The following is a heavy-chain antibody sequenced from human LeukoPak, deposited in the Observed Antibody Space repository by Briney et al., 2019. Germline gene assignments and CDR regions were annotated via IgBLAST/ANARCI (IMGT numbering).Heavy chain of an antibody. CDR2: IYHTGST. CDR3: ARVNWNPDY. CDR1: GGSFSGYY. V-gene: IGHV4-38-2*01. J-gene: IGHJ4*02. D-gene: IGHD1-20*01. Sequence: SSETLSLTCAVYGGSFSGYYWGWIRQPPGKGLEWIGTIYHTGSTYSNPSLKSRVTISVDTSKNLFSLKLSSVTAADTAVYYCARVNWNPDYWGQGTLVTVSS.